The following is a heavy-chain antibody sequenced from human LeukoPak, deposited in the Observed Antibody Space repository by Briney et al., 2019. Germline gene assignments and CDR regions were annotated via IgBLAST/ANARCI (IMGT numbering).Heavy chain of an antibody. Sequence: GGSLRLSCAASGFTFSSYGMHWVRQAPGKGLEWVAAISYDGSNKYYADSVKGRFTISRDNSKNTLYLQMNSLRAEDTAVYYCAKSYTFRFDPWGQGTLVTVSS. J-gene: IGHJ5*02. CDR1: GFTFSSYG. CDR2: ISYDGSNK. CDR3: AKSYTFRFDP. D-gene: IGHD2/OR15-2a*01. V-gene: IGHV3-30*18.